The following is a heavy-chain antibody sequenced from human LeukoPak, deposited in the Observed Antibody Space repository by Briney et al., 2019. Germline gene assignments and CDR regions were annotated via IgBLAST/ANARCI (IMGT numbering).Heavy chain of an antibody. Sequence: GGSLRLSCAASGFTFSSYGMHWVRQAPGKGLEWVAIISYDGSNKYYADSVKGPFTISRDNSKNTLYLQRNRLIAEDTAVYYCAKAGDNTGYYLGAFDIWGQGTMVTVSS. CDR3: AKAGDNTGYYLGAFDI. CDR2: ISYDGSNK. CDR1: GFTFSSYG. J-gene: IGHJ3*02. D-gene: IGHD3-22*01. V-gene: IGHV3-30*18.